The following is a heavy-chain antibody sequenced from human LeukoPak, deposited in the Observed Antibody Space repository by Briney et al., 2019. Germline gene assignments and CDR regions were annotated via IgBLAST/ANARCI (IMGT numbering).Heavy chain of an antibody. CDR2: IFYSGST. J-gene: IGHJ4*02. CDR3: ARSYDFWSGSPGGYFDY. Sequence: SETLSLTCTVSGGSVSSGSYYWSWIWQPPGKGLEWIGYIFYSGSTSYNPSLKSRVTISVDTSKNQFSLKLSSVTAADTAVYYCARSYDFWSGSPGGYFDYWGQGTLVTVSS. CDR1: GGSVSSGSYY. V-gene: IGHV4-61*01. D-gene: IGHD3-3*01.